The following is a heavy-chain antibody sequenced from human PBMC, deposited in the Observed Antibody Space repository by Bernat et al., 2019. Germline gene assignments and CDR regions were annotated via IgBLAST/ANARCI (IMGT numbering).Heavy chain of an antibody. V-gene: IGHV3-15*01. Sequence: EVQLVESGGGLVKPGASLRLSCAASGFTFSNAWMNWVRQAPGKGLEWVGRIKSKTEGGTTDYAAPVKGRLTISRDDSKNTLYLQMNSLETEDTAEYYCTTPSTCCSSANCYYVWFDSWGQGTLVTVSS. CDR1: GFTFSNAW. J-gene: IGHJ5*01. CDR3: TTPSTCCSSANCYYVWFDS. D-gene: IGHD2-2*01. CDR2: IKSKTEGGTT.